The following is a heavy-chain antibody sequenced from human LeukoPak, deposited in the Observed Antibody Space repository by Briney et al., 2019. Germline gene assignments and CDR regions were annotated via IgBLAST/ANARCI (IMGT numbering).Heavy chain of an antibody. J-gene: IGHJ6*03. CDR1: GFTFDDYA. CDR2: ISWNGGST. CDR3: ARDLRYYYYMDV. Sequence: GRSLRLSCAASGFTFDDYAMHWVRRAPGKGLEWVSGISWNGGSTGYADSVKGRFTISRDNAKNSLYLQMNSLRAEDTALYYCARDLRYYYYMDVWGKGTTVTVSS. V-gene: IGHV3-9*01.